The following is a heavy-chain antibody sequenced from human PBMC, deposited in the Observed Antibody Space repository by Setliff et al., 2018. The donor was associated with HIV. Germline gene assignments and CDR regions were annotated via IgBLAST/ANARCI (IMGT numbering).Heavy chain of an antibody. J-gene: IGHJ6*03. CDR2: VYYSGST. CDR3: AGEIAPAARLPNVGGPPPPGYYHYMDV. V-gene: IGHV4-39*07. D-gene: IGHD3-16*01. CDR1: GVSTSSSSYY. Sequence: SETLSLTCTVSGVSTSSSSYYWGWIRQPPGKGLDWIGNVYYSGSTYYSPSLKSRVTMSVDTSTNQFSLDLTSVTAADTAVYFCAGEIAPAARLPNVGGPPPPGYYHYMDVWGKGTTVTVSS.